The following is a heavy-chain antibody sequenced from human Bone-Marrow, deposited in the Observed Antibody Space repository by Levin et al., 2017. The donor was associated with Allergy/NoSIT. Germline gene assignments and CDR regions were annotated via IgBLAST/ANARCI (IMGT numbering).Heavy chain of an antibody. J-gene: IGHJ4*02. V-gene: IGHV1-69*13. Sequence: ASVKVSCKSSGGTFTNFAISWVRQAPGQGLQWMGGIIPFFATANYAQKFQDRVTITADESANTAYMELSSLTSEDTAVYYCARVDVYASGNYDYYDTSGPSHYFDSWGQGTLVTVSS. D-gene: IGHD3-22*01. CDR2: IIPFFATA. CDR3: ARVDVYASGNYDYYDTSGPSHYFDS. CDR1: GGTFTNFA.